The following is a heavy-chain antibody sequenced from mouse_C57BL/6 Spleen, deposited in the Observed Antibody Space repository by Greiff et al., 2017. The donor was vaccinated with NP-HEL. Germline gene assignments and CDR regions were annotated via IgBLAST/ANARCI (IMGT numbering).Heavy chain of an antibody. CDR3: TTPGSSYPHWYFDV. CDR1: GFNIKDDY. J-gene: IGHJ1*03. V-gene: IGHV14-4*01. D-gene: IGHD1-1*01. CDR2: IDPENGDT. Sequence: EVKLVESGAELVRPGASVKLSCTASGFNIKDDYMHWVKQRPEQGLEWIGWIDPENGDTEYASKFQGKATITADTSSNTAYLQLSSLTSEDTAVYYCTTPGSSYPHWYFDVWGTGTTVTVSS.